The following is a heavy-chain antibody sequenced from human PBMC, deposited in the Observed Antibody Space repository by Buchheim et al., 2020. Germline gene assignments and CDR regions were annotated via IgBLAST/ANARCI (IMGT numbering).Heavy chain of an antibody. J-gene: IGHJ4*02. CDR3: ARATGGLLSIVY. CDR2: ISSSSNTI. D-gene: IGHD1-26*01. Sequence: EVQLVESGGGLVQPGGSLRLSCAASGFTSSSYSMNWVRQAPGKGLEWVSYISSSSNTIYYADSVKGRFTISRDNAKKSLYMQMNSLRAEDTAVYYCARATGGLLSIVYWGQGTL. V-gene: IGHV3-48*01. CDR1: GFTSSSYS.